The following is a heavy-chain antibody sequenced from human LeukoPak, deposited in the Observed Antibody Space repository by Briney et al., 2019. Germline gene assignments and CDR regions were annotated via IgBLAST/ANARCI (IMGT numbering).Heavy chain of an antibody. CDR3: ASGHYYGSGIPTDYYGMDV. V-gene: IGHV4-34*01. Sequence: SETLSLTCAVYGGSFSGYYWSWIRQPPGKGLEWIGEINHSGSTNYNPSLKSRVTISVDTSKNQFSLKLSSVTAADTAVYYCASGHYYGSGIPTDYYGMDVWGQGTTVTVSS. CDR2: INHSGST. CDR1: GGSFSGYY. J-gene: IGHJ6*02. D-gene: IGHD3-10*01.